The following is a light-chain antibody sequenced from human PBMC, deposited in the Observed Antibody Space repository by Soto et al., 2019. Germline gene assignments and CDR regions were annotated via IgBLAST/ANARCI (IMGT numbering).Light chain of an antibody. CDR3: QQYGRSPPYT. V-gene: IGKV3-20*01. Sequence: EIVLTQSPGTLSLSPGERATLSCRASQSLSTTYLAWYQQKPGQAPRLLIYGASSRATGIPDRFGGSGSGTDFTLTISRLEAKDFAVYYCQQYGRSPPYTFGQGTKLDIK. CDR1: QSLSTTY. CDR2: GAS. J-gene: IGKJ2*01.